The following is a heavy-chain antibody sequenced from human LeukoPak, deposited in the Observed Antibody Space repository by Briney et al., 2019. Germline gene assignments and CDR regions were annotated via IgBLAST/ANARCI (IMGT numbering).Heavy chain of an antibody. CDR3: ARERVVATISAYYYYYMDV. J-gene: IGHJ6*03. D-gene: IGHD5-12*01. V-gene: IGHV4-59*01. CDR2: IYYSGST. Sequence: SETLSLTCSVSGVSISSYYWSWIRQPPGKGLEWMGYIYYSGSTNYNPSLKSRVSISVDTSKHQFSLKLSSVAAADTAVYCCARERVVATISAYYYYYMDVWGKGTTVTISS. CDR1: GVSISSYY.